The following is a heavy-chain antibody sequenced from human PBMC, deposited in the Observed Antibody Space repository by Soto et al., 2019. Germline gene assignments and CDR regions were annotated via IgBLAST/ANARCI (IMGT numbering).Heavy chain of an antibody. Sequence: ASVKFSCKASGYTFSSHAIHWVRQAPGQRLEWMGWINAGNGDTKYSQKFQGRVAITRDTSASSAYMALSTLRSEDTAVYYCARDGARIAVFGVVYYFEHWGQGTVVTVCS. D-gene: IGHD3-3*01. J-gene: IGHJ4*02. CDR2: INAGNGDT. CDR3: ARDGARIAVFGVVYYFEH. CDR1: GYTFSSHA. V-gene: IGHV1-3*01.